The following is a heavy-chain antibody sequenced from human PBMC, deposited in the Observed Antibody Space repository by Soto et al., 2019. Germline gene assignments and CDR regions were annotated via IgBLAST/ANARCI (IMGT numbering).Heavy chain of an antibody. CDR3: ARAAVQQRLNWLDP. D-gene: IGHD6-13*01. V-gene: IGHV3-21*01. CDR1: GFTFSSYS. J-gene: IGHJ5*02. Sequence: EVQLVESGGGLVKPGGSLRLSCAASGFTFSSYSMNWVRQAPGKGLEWVSSISSSSSYIYYADSVKGRFTISRDNAKNSLYLQMNSLRAEDTAVYYCARAAVQQRLNWLDPWGQGTLVTVSS. CDR2: ISSSSSYI.